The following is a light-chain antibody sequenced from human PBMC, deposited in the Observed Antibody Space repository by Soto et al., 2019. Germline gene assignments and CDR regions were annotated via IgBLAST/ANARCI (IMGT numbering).Light chain of an antibody. J-gene: IGLJ1*01. CDR2: DVS. V-gene: IGLV2-14*01. CDR1: SSDVGGYNY. Sequence: QSALTQPASVSGSPGQSITISCTGTSSDVGGYNYVSWYQQHPGKAPKLMIYDVSKRPSGVSNRFSGSKSGNTASLTISGIQAEDEADYYCSSYTSSSTTFVFGTGTKLTVL. CDR3: SSYTSSSTTFV.